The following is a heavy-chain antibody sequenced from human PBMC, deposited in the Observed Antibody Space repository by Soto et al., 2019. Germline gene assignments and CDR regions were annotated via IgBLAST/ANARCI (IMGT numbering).Heavy chain of an antibody. V-gene: IGHV4-31*02. CDR3: ALALGPTTGLDY. D-gene: IGHD1-26*01. CDR1: GSSTVSHYH. Sequence: LSLTCSVSGSSTVSHYHWTWIRQPPGKGLEWMGYIFNSGTTFYNPSLTSRLSISMDTSGNHFSLELRSVTAADTAVYYCALALGPTTGLDYWGQGTLVTVPQ. CDR2: IFNSGTT. J-gene: IGHJ4*02.